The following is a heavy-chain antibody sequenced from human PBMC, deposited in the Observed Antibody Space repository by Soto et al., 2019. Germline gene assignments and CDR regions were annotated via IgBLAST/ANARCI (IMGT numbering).Heavy chain of an antibody. D-gene: IGHD1-26*01. CDR1: GGTFSSYT. CDR3: SRVVVGSRLTLDY. J-gene: IGHJ4*02. V-gene: IGHV1-69*01. CDR2: ISPIFGTP. Sequence: QVQLVQSGAEVKKPGASVTVSCKASGGTFSSYTISWVRQAPGQGLEWMAGISPIFGTPIYAQQFQESVTITADDSTITAYMQMNRLTPEATAVYYCSRVVVGSRLTLDYWGQGTLVTIS.